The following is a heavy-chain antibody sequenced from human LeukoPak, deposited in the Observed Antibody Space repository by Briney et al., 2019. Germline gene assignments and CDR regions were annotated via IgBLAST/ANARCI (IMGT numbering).Heavy chain of an antibody. V-gene: IGHV3-30-3*01. CDR3: ARAYYDFWSGYYPLDY. CDR1: GFTCSSYA. J-gene: IGHJ4*02. CDR2: ISYDGSNK. D-gene: IGHD3-3*01. Sequence: GRSLRLSCAASGFTCSSYAMHWVRQAPGKGLEWVAVISYDGSNKYYADSVKGRFTISRDNSKNTLYLQMNSLRAEDTAVYYCARAYYDFWSGYYPLDYWGQGTLVTVSS.